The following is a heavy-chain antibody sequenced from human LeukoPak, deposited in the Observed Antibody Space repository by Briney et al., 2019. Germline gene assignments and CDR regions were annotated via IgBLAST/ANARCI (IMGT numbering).Heavy chain of an antibody. J-gene: IGHJ5*02. Sequence: GASVNVSCKASGYTFTTYAMNWVRQAPGQGLEWMGWINTNTGNPTYAQGFTGRFVFSLDTSVSTAYLQISSLKAEDTAVYYCASIAARPEDWFDPWGQGTLVTVSS. V-gene: IGHV7-4-1*02. CDR2: INTNTGNP. D-gene: IGHD6-6*01. CDR1: GYTFTTYA. CDR3: ASIAARPEDWFDP.